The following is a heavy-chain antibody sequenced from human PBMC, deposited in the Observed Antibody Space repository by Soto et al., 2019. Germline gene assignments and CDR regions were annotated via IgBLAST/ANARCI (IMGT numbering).Heavy chain of an antibody. J-gene: IGHJ5*02. V-gene: IGHV3-30-3*01. Sequence: GGSLRLSCAASGFGFGGKTMYWVRQAPGRGLEWVALIAPDGSQIYYADSVKGRFTISRDNSKNTLYLQMDSLRAEDTSLYLCATNIHATWLLNSWGQGTLVTVSS. CDR3: ATNIHATWLLNS. CDR2: IAPDGSQI. D-gene: IGHD2-2*02. CDR1: GFGFGGKT.